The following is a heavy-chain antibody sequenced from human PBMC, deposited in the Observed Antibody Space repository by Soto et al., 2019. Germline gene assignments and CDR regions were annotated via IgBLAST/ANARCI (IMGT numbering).Heavy chain of an antibody. CDR1: GFTVIRNY. CDR3: ARVGEAADGLIDY. J-gene: IGHJ4*02. D-gene: IGHD6-13*01. CDR2: IYSGGST. Sequence: GGPLILSCAASGFTVIRNYMSWVRQAPGKGLEWVSVIYSGGSTYYADSVKGRFTISRDNSKNTLYLQMNSLRAEDTAVYYCARVGEAADGLIDYWGQGTLVTVSS. V-gene: IGHV3-66*01.